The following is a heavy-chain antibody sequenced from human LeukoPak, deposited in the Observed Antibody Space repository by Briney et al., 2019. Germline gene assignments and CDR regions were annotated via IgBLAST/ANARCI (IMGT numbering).Heavy chain of an antibody. CDR2: INHSGST. CDR1: GGSFSGYY. D-gene: IGHD3-22*01. CDR3: AREGSGSGYSFDY. Sequence: ASETLSLTCAVYGGSFSGYYWSWIRQPPGKGLEWIGEINHSGSTNYNPSLKSRVTISVDTSKNQFSPKLSSVTAADTAVYYCAREGSGSGYSFDYWGQGTLVTVSS. J-gene: IGHJ4*02. V-gene: IGHV4-34*01.